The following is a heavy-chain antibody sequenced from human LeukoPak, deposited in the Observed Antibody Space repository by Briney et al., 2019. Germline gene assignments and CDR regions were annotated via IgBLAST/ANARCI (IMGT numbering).Heavy chain of an antibody. CDR3: ARRTGVLLWFGELFSAFDI. Sequence: ASVKVSCKASGYTFTSYDINWVRQATGQGLEWMGWMNPNSGNTGYAQKFQGRVTMTRNTSISTAYMELSSLRSEDTAVYYCARRTGVLLWFGELFSAFDIWGQGTMVTVSS. D-gene: IGHD3-10*01. J-gene: IGHJ3*02. CDR1: GYTFTSYD. CDR2: MNPNSGNT. V-gene: IGHV1-8*01.